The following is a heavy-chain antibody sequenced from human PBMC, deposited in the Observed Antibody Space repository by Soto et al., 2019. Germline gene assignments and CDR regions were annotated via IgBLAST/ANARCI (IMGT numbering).Heavy chain of an antibody. CDR2: INHSGST. CDR3: ARDKITGHFDN. V-gene: IGHV4-34*01. D-gene: IGHD2-8*02. J-gene: IGHJ4*02. CDR1: GGSFSGYY. Sequence: XXTLSLPFAVYGGSFSGYYWPWIPQPPGTGLGWLGEINHSGSTNYNPSLKSRVPISVDTSKNHFSLKRTSVTAADTAVYYCARDKITGHFDNWGQETLVTASS.